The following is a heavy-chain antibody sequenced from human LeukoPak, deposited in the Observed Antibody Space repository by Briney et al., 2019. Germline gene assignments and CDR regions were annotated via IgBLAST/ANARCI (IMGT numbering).Heavy chain of an antibody. CDR2: ISSGSAHI. D-gene: IGHD6-6*01. Sequence: PGGSLRLSCAGSGFTFSTFSFNWVRQAPGKGPEWVSSISSGSAHIYYADSVKGRFTISRDNAKNSLFLQMNSLRAEDTAIYYCAFVPRAYYYYMDVWGKGTTVTVSS. CDR1: GFTFSTFS. CDR3: AFVPRAYYYYMDV. V-gene: IGHV3-21*01. J-gene: IGHJ6*03.